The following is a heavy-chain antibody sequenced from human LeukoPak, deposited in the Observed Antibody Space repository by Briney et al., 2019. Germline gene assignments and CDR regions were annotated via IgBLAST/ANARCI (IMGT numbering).Heavy chain of an antibody. CDR1: GYPFSAHF. CDR3: VRGTPTPGMDY. CDR2: IDTTTGNP. Sequence: ASVSVPCKASGYPFSAHFLNWVRQAPGQGLEWMGNIDTTTGNPRYAQDFTGRFVFSLDTSVSTAYLQITSLKADDTAAYYCVRGTPTPGMDYWGQGTQVTVSS. V-gene: IGHV7-4-1*02. J-gene: IGHJ4*02. D-gene: IGHD3-10*01.